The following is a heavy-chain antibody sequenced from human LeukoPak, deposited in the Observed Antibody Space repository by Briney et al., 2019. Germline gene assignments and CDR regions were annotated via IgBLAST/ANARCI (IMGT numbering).Heavy chain of an antibody. CDR2: IYYSGST. CDR1: GGSIGSYY. CDR3: ARYYYDNSGSIYAFDI. V-gene: IGHV4-59*01. J-gene: IGHJ3*02. Sequence: SETLSLTCTVSGGSIGSYYWTWIRQPPGKGLEWIGYIYYSGSTNYNPSLKSRVTISVDTSKNQFPLKLSSVTTADTAVYYCARYYYDNSGSIYAFDIWGQGTMVTVSS. D-gene: IGHD3-22*01.